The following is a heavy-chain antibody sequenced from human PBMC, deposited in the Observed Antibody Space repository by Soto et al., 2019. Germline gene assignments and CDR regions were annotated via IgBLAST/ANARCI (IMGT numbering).Heavy chain of an antibody. V-gene: IGHV4-34*01. CDR2: INHSGST. J-gene: IGHJ6*01. CDR3: AREDGDHGSGYYYGLDV. Sequence: LSLTCAFDDVYCSGYYLSWIRKTPGKGLEWIGEINHSGSTYYNPSLKSRVTISVDTSKNQFSLKLSSVTAADTAVYYCAREDGDHGSGYYYGLDVWGQGNTVTVSS. CDR1: DVYCSGYY. D-gene: IGHD4-17*01.